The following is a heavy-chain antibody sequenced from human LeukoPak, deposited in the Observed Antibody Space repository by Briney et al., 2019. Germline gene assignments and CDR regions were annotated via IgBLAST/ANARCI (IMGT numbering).Heavy chain of an antibody. V-gene: IGHV1-69*05. Sequence: ASVKVSCKASGGTFSSYAISWVRQAPGQGLEWMGGIIPIFGTANYAQKFQGRVTITTDESTSTAYMELSSLRSEDTAVYYCARVQYDFWSGYHSNDAFDIWGQGTMVTVSS. CDR3: ARVQYDFWSGYHSNDAFDI. CDR2: IIPIFGTA. D-gene: IGHD3-3*01. J-gene: IGHJ3*02. CDR1: GGTFSSYA.